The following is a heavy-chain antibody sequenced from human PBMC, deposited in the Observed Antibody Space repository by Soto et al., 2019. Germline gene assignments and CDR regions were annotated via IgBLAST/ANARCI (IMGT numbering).Heavy chain of an antibody. Sequence: PGGSLRLSCAASGFTFRDYYMSWIRQAPGKGLEWISYIHSSGSTIYYADSMKGRFTISRDNAKNSLYLQMNSLRAEDTAVYYCARAVNWNEFDPWGQGTLVTVSS. D-gene: IGHD1-1*01. CDR3: ARAVNWNEFDP. V-gene: IGHV3-11*01. CDR1: GFTFRDYY. CDR2: IHSSGSTI. J-gene: IGHJ5*02.